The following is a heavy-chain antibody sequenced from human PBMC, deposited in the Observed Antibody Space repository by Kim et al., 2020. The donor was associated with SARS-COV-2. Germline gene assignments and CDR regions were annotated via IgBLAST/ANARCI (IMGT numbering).Heavy chain of an antibody. V-gene: IGHV1-69*13. CDR2: IIPIFGTA. CDR3: ARGYNWNGSPHS. Sequence: SVKVSCKASGGTFSSYAISWVLQAPGQGLEWMGGIIPIFGTANYAQKFQGRVTITADESTSTAYMELSSLRSEDTAVYYCARGYNWNGSPHSWGQGTLVTVSS. D-gene: IGHD1-20*01. J-gene: IGHJ4*02. CDR1: GGTFSSYA.